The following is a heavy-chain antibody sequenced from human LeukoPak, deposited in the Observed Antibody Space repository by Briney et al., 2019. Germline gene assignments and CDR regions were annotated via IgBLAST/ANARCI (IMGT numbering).Heavy chain of an antibody. Sequence: SETLSLTCTVSGGSISSYYWSWIRQPAGKGLEWIGRIYTSGSTNYNPSLKSRVTMSVGTSKNQFSLKLSSVTAADTAVYYCAREIVDTAMVDYYYYYYMDVWGKGTTVTVSS. CDR3: AREIVDTAMVDYYYYYYMDV. D-gene: IGHD5-18*01. J-gene: IGHJ6*03. CDR2: IYTSGST. V-gene: IGHV4-4*07. CDR1: GGSISSYY.